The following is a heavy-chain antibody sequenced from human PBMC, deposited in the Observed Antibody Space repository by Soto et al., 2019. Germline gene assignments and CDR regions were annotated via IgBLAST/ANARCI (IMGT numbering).Heavy chain of an antibody. V-gene: IGHV4-34*01. Sequence: SVPLSVTCAVYGVSFSGYYWGWIRPPPGKGLEWIVEINHSRSTNYNPSLKSRVTISVDTSKNQFSLKLSSVTAADTAVYYCARVSDRYCSNGVCYESPHFDYWGQGTLVTVSA. CDR2: INHSRST. D-gene: IGHD2-8*01. J-gene: IGHJ4*02. CDR3: ARVSDRYCSNGVCYESPHFDY. CDR1: GVSFSGYY.